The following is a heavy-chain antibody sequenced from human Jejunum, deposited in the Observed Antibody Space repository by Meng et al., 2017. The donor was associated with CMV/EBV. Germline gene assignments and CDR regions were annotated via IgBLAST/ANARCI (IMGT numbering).Heavy chain of an antibody. CDR1: STYA. V-gene: IGHV3-23*03. CDR3: ANSVRSMDQLLIPPAFDA. Sequence: STYAMSWVRQAPGKGLEWVAVIYSGCVSLYYEDSVKGRFTISTADSRNTLYLQMNSLRADDTAVYYCANSVRSMDQLLIPPAFDAWGQGTMVTVSS. CDR2: IYSGCVSL. J-gene: IGHJ3*01. D-gene: IGHD2-2*01.